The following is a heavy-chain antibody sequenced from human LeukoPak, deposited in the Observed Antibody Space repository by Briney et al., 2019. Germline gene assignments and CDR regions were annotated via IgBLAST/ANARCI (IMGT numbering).Heavy chain of an antibody. V-gene: IGHV4-34*01. CDR3: ARMVVVVVAATGWFDP. CDR2: INHSGST. Sequence: SETLSLTCAVYGGSFSGYYWSWIRQPPGKGLEWVGEINHSGSTNYNPSLKSRVTISVDTFKNQFSLKLSSVTAADTAVYYCARMVVVVVAATGWFDPWGQGTLVTVSS. J-gene: IGHJ5*02. CDR1: GGSFSGYY. D-gene: IGHD2-15*01.